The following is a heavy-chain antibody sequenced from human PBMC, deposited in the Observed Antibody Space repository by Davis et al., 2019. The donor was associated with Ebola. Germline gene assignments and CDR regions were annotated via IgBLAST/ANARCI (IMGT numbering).Heavy chain of an antibody. Sequence: PSETLSLTCTVSGGSISSYYWSWIRQPPGKGLEWIGYIYYSGSTNYNPSLKSRVTISVDTSKNQFSLKLSSVTAADTAVYYCARTVRGVNWFDPWGQGTLVTVSS. D-gene: IGHD3-10*01. CDR2: IYYSGST. V-gene: IGHV4-59*01. CDR3: ARTVRGVNWFDP. J-gene: IGHJ5*02. CDR1: GGSISSYY.